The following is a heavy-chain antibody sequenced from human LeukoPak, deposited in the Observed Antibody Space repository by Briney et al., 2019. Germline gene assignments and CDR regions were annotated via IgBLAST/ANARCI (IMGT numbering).Heavy chain of an antibody. CDR2: IKQDGSEK. V-gene: IGHV3-7*01. Sequence: PGGSLRLSCAASGFTFSGYWMSWVRQAPGKGLEWVANIKQDGSEKYYVDSVKGRFTISRDNAKNSPYLQMNSLRAEDTAVYYCARRLWFGESNWGQGTLVTVSS. J-gene: IGHJ4*02. D-gene: IGHD3-10*01. CDR1: GFTFSGYW. CDR3: ARRLWFGESN.